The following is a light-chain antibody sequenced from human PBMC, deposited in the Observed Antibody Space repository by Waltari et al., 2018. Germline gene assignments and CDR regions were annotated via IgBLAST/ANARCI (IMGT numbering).Light chain of an antibody. CDR3: NSYTMTAARM. V-gene: IGLV2-14*01. Sequence: QSALTQPASVSGSPGQSITISCTGTSNDVGAFNYVSWYQQHPAKAPKVIIYEVNNRPSGVSPRCSSAKSGNTAYLTISGVQAEDEADYYCNSYTMTAARMFGGGTRDRP. J-gene: IGLJ3*02. CDR1: SNDVGAFNY. CDR2: EVN.